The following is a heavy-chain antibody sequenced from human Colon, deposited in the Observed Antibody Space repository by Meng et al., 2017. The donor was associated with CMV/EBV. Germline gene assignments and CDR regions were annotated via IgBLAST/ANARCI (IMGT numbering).Heavy chain of an antibody. J-gene: IGHJ6*02. CDR2: ISTSGSTV. CDR1: GFTFRSFE. Sequence: GESLKISCAASGFTFRSFEMHWVRQAPGKGLEWISYISTSGSTVYYADSVKGRFIASRDNARNSLYLQINSLRAEDTAVYYCAQPGGYGDYGMDVWGQGTTVTVSS. D-gene: IGHD4-17*01. V-gene: IGHV3-48*03. CDR3: AQPGGYGDYGMDV.